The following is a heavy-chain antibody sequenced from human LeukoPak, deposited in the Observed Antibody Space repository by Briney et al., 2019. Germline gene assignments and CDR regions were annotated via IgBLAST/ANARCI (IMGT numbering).Heavy chain of an antibody. Sequence: ASVKVSCKASGYTFTNYGISWVRQAPGQGLEWMGWISAYNGNTNYAQKLQDRVTMTTDTSTSTAYMELRSLRSDDTGIYYCATLNEYYDSSGYYPGMFDYWGQGTLVTVSS. V-gene: IGHV1-18*01. D-gene: IGHD3-22*01. CDR1: GYTFTNYG. CDR3: ATLNEYYDSSGYYPGMFDY. CDR2: ISAYNGNT. J-gene: IGHJ4*02.